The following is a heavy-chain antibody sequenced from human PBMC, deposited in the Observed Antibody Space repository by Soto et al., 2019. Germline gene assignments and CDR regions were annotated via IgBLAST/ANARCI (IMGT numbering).Heavy chain of an antibody. D-gene: IGHD6-19*01. CDR3: GKGIYRSGWYGRADVFDI. CDR2: ISHNGAST. Sequence: EVQLLEFGGGLVQPGGTLRLSCAASGFTFSNYAMNWVRQAPGKGLEWVSVISHNGASTYSADSVKGRFTTSRDNSKIAPYLQRRSLRAEDTAVYYCGKGIYRSGWYGRADVFDIWGQGKVVTVSS. J-gene: IGHJ3*02. CDR1: GFTFSNYA. V-gene: IGHV3-23*01.